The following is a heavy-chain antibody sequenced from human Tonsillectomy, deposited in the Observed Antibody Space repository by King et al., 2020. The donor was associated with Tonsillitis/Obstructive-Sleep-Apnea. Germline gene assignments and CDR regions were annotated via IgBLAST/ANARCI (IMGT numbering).Heavy chain of an antibody. CDR1: GFTSRSHT. V-gene: IGHV3-30*01. CDR2: ISFDGRNE. D-gene: IGHD6-19*01. Sequence: VQLVESGGGVVQPGRSLRLSCAASGFTSRSHTLHWVRQAPGKGLEWVALISFDGRNEYYADSVKGRFTISRDNSKNTLNLQINILGADDTAVYYCARDRSGWPPEYFDYWGQGTLVTVSS. CDR3: ARDRSGWPPEYFDY. J-gene: IGHJ4*02.